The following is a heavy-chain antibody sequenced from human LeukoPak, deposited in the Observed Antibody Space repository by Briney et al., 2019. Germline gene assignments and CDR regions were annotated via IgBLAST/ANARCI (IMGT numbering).Heavy chain of an antibody. D-gene: IGHD2-21*02. CDR1: GFTFSSYA. J-gene: IGHJ3*02. CDR3: AREEVVVTAVDAFDI. V-gene: IGHV3-30*14. CDR2: ISYDGSNK. Sequence: GGSLRLSCAASGFTFSSYAMHWVRQAPGKGLEWVAVISYDGSNKYYADSVKGRLTISRHNSKNTLYLQMNSLRAEDTAVYYCAREEVVVTAVDAFDIWGQGTMVTVSS.